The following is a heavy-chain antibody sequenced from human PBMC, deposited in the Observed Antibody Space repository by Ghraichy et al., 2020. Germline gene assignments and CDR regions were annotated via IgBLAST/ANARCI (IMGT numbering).Heavy chain of an antibody. J-gene: IGHJ6*02. D-gene: IGHD6-19*01. V-gene: IGHV1-8*01. CDR2: MNPNSGNT. CDR1: GYTFTSYD. Sequence: ASVKVSCKASGYTFTSYDINWVRQATGQGLEWMGWMNPNSGNTGYAQKFQGRVTMTRNTSISTAYMELSSLRSEDTAVYYCALPGSSGWYVGYYYYYYGMDVWGQGTTVTVSS. CDR3: ALPGSSGWYVGYYYYYYGMDV.